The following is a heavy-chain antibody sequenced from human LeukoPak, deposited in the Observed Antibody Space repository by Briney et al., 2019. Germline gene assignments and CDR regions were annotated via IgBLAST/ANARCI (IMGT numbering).Heavy chain of an antibody. CDR1: GFTVSSNY. V-gene: IGHV3-66*01. CDR2: IYSGGST. Sequence: GGSLRLSCAASGFTVSSNYMSWVRQAPGKGLEWVSVIYSGGSTYYADSVKGRFTISRDNSKNTLYLQMNSLRAEDTAVYYCARDYDFWSGYYYYYGMDVWGQGTTVTVSS. D-gene: IGHD3-3*01. J-gene: IGHJ6*02. CDR3: ARDYDFWSGYYYYYGMDV.